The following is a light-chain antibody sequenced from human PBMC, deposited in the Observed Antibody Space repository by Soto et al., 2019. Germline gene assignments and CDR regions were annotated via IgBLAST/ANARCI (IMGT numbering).Light chain of an antibody. J-gene: IGLJ1*01. CDR1: SSDVGGYNS. CDR3: SSYTSSRAYV. CDR2: EVS. V-gene: IGLV2-14*01. Sequence: QSALTQPASVSGSPGQSITISCTGSSSDVGGYNSVSWYQQHPGKAPKLMIHEVSNRPSGVSSRFSGSKSGNTASLTISGLQAEDEADYYCSSYTSSRAYVFGIGTKLTVL.